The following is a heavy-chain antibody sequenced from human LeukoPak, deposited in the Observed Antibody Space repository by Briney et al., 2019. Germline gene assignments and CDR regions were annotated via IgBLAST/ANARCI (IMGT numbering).Heavy chain of an antibody. CDR3: ATTTRSGWVPFDY. CDR1: GFNFYSFT. D-gene: IGHD6-25*01. J-gene: IGHJ4*02. CDR2: ISSGGSTI. V-gene: IGHV3-48*01. Sequence: GGSLRLSCVASGFNFYSFTMNWVRQAPGKGLEWVSYISSGGSTIYYRDSVKGRFTISRDNAKNSLYLQMNSLSAEDTAVYYCATTTRSGWVPFDYWGQGTLVAVSS.